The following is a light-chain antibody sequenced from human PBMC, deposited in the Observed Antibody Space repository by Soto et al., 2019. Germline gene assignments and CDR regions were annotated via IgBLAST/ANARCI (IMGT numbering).Light chain of an antibody. Sequence: DIVMTQSPLSLPVTPGEPASISCRSSQSLLHSNGYNYLDWYRQKPGQSPQLLIYLGSNRASGVPDRFSGSGSGTDFTLKISRVEDEDVGVYYCMQALQTPTFGPGTKVAIK. CDR2: LGS. J-gene: IGKJ3*01. CDR3: MQALQTPT. V-gene: IGKV2-28*01. CDR1: QSLLHSNGYNY.